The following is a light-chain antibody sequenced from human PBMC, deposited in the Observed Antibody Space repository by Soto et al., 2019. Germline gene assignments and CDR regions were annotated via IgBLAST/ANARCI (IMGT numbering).Light chain of an antibody. J-gene: IGKJ5*01. Sequence: ENVLTQSPGTLSLSPGERATLSCRASQSVSSNYLAWYQQKPGPAPRLLIYGASIRASGLPDRFSGSGCGTDFTLTISRLQHEDFAWYYRQEYYISLTFGQGTRLEI. CDR3: QEYYISLT. CDR2: GAS. CDR1: QSVSSNY. V-gene: IGKV3-20*01.